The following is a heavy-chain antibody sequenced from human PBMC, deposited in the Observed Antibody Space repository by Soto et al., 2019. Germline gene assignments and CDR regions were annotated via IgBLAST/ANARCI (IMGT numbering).Heavy chain of an antibody. CDR3: ARDRWGYCISTSCPEDYYYGMDV. Sequence: SVKVSCKASGGTFSSYAISWVRQAPGRGLEWMGGIIPIFGTANYAQKFQGRVTITADESTSTAYMELSSLRSEDTAVYYCARDRWGYCISTSCPEDYYYGMDVWGQGTTVTVSS. CDR2: IIPIFGTA. D-gene: IGHD2-2*01. CDR1: GGTFSSYA. V-gene: IGHV1-69*13. J-gene: IGHJ6*02.